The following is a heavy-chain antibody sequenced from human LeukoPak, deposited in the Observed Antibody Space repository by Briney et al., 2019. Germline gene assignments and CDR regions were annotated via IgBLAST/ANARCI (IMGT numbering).Heavy chain of an antibody. CDR2: ISAYSGDT. CDR3: ARGRNFDY. CDR1: GYTFSSYG. Sequence: ASVKVSCKASGYTFSSYGISWVRQAPGQRLEWMGWISAYSGDTNYAQKFQGRVIMTTDTSTSPAYMELRSLRSDDTAVYYCARGRNFDYWGQGTLVTVSS. J-gene: IGHJ4*02. V-gene: IGHV1-18*04.